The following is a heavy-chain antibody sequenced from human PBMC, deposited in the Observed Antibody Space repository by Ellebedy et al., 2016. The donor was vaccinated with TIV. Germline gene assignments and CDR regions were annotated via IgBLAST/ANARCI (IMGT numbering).Heavy chain of an antibody. D-gene: IGHD4-17*01. CDR2: INCNSGGT. CDR3: ARDRATVATPYFDY. Sequence: AASVKVSCKASGYTFTGYYLHWVRQAPEHGLEWMGWINCNSGGTNYAQVFQGWVTMTRDTSTSTAYMELSRLRSDDTAVYYCARDRATVATPYFDYWGQGTLVTVPS. V-gene: IGHV1-2*04. CDR1: GYTFTGYY. J-gene: IGHJ4*02.